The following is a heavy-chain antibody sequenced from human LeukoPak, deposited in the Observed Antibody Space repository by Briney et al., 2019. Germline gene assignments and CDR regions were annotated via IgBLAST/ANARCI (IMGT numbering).Heavy chain of an antibody. CDR3: ARVWDRYSYGYWGAFDI. D-gene: IGHD5-18*01. J-gene: IGHJ3*02. CDR1: GYTFTSYG. V-gene: IGHV1-18*01. CDR2: ISAYNGNT. Sequence: ASVKVSCKASGYTFTSYGISWVRQAPGQGLEWMGWISAYNGNTNYAQKLQGRVTMTTDTSTSTAYMELRSLRSDDTAVYYCARVWDRYSYGYWGAFDIWGQGTMVTVSS.